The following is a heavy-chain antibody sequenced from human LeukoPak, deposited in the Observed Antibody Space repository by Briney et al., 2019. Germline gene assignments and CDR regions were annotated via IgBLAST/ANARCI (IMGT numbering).Heavy chain of an antibody. D-gene: IGHD4-17*01. J-gene: IGHJ5*02. CDR2: ISGSGGST. CDR1: GFTFSSYA. V-gene: IGHV3-23*01. CDR3: AKGGLDYGDNWFDP. Sequence: GGSLRLSCAASGFTFSSYAMSWVRQAPGKGLEWVSAISGSGGSTYYADSVKGRFTISRDNSKNTLYLQMSSLRAEDTAVYYCAKGGLDYGDNWFDPWGQGTLVTVSS.